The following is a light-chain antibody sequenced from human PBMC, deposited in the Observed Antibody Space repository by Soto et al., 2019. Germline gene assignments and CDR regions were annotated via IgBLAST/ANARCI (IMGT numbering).Light chain of an antibody. J-gene: IGKJ5*01. CDR3: QQSYSTPSIT. V-gene: IGKV1-39*01. Sequence: DIQMTQSPSTLSASVGDRVTITCRASQSINTYLHWYQQKPGKAPKLLIYTASSLQSGVPSRFSGSGSGTEFTLTISSLQPEDFATYYCQQSYSTPSITFGQGTRLENK. CDR1: QSINTY. CDR2: TAS.